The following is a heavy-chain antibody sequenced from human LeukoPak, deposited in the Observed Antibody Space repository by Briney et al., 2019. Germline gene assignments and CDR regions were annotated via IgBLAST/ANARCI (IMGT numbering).Heavy chain of an antibody. CDR2: IYYSGST. J-gene: IGHJ6*02. CDR1: GGPISSYY. Sequence: PSETLSLTCTVSGGPISSYYWSWIRQPPGKGLEWIGYIYYSGSTNYNPSLKSRVTISVDTSKNQFSLKLSSVTAADTAVYYCASYYGSGGYGMDVWGQGTTVTVSS. CDR3: ASYYGSGGYGMDV. D-gene: IGHD3-10*01. V-gene: IGHV4-59*01.